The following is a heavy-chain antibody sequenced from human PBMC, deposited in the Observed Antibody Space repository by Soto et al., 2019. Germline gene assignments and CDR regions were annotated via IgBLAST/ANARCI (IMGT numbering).Heavy chain of an antibody. CDR1: GDTVSSNSAA. D-gene: IGHD3-10*01. Sequence: SQTLSLTCAISGDTVSSNSAAWNWIRQSPSRGLEWLGRTYYRSKWYNDYEVSVKSRITINPDTSKNQFSLQLKSVTPEDTAVYYFARVFGSRNYYYYMDVWGKGTTVTVSS. J-gene: IGHJ6*03. V-gene: IGHV6-1*01. CDR2: TYYRSKWYN. CDR3: ARVFGSRNYYYYMDV.